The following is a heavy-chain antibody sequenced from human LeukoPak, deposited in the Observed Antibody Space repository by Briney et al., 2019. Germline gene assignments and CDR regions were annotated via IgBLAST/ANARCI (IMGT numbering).Heavy chain of an antibody. J-gene: IGHJ5*02. Sequence: GGSLRLSCAASGFNFNTYWMSWVRQAPGKGLEWVANIKQDGSEKFYVDSMKGRFTISRDNAKNSLYLQMNSLRAEDTAVYYCAKDRHSSGFWFDPWGQGTLVTVSS. CDR2: IKQDGSEK. CDR1: GFNFNTYW. CDR3: AKDRHSSGFWFDP. V-gene: IGHV3-7*01. D-gene: IGHD6-19*01.